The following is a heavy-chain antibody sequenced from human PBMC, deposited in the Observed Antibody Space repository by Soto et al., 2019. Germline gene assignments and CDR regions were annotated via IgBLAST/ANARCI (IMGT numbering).Heavy chain of an antibody. CDR2: MNPNSGKT. D-gene: IGHD4-17*01. V-gene: IGHV1-8*01. Sequence: QVQLVQSGAEVKKPGASVKVSCKASGYTFTRYDINWVRQATGQGLEWMGWMNPNSGKTGYAQKFQGRVTMTRNTAISTAYMELSRLTSEDTAVYHCARTLYGDNVDYWGQGTLVTVAS. CDR3: ARTLYGDNVDY. CDR1: GYTFTRYD. J-gene: IGHJ4*02.